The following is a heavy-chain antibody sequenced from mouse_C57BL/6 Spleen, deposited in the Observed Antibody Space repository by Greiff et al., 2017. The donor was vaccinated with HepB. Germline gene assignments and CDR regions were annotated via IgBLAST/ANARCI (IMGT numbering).Heavy chain of an antibody. CDR3: ARMVATPVYFDY. V-gene: IGHV1-55*01. D-gene: IGHD2-2*01. CDR2: IYPGSGST. CDR1: GYTFTSYW. J-gene: IGHJ2*01. Sequence: QVQLKQPGAELVKPGASVKMSCKASGYTFTSYWITWVKQRPGQGLEWIGDIYPGSGSTNYNEKFKSKATLTVDTSSSTAYMQLSSLTSEDSAVYYCARMVATPVYFDYWGQGTTLTVSS.